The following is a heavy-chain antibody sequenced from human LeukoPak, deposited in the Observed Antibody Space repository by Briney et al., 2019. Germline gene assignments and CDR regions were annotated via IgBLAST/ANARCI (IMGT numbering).Heavy chain of an antibody. V-gene: IGHV3-20*04. D-gene: IGHD2-2*01. CDR1: GFTFDDYG. CDR2: INWNGGST. Sequence: PGGSLRLSCAASGFTFDDYGMSWVRQAPGKGLEWVSGINWNGGSTGYAGSVKGRFTISRDNAKNSLYLQMNSLRAEDTALYYCARRGVVPAAKGYYYYYMDVWGKGTTVTVSS. J-gene: IGHJ6*03. CDR3: ARRGVVPAAKGYYYYYMDV.